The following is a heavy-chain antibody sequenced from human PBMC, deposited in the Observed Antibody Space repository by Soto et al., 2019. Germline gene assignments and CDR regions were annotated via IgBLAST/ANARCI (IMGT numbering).Heavy chain of an antibody. V-gene: IGHV5-51*03. CDR2: ICPGDSDT. D-gene: IGHD3-10*01. CDR1: GHSYPSYC. Sequence: ELQLAQSEAEVKKPGESLRISCEASGHSYPSYCFGWVRQLSGKGLEWMGIICPGDSDTTYSPSFRGHVTISADKSIKAAYLQWSSLEPSDTAMYYCVGSYFFGSGSYYNVRAFDIWGQGTTVTVSS. CDR3: VGSYFFGSGSYYNVRAFDI. J-gene: IGHJ3*02.